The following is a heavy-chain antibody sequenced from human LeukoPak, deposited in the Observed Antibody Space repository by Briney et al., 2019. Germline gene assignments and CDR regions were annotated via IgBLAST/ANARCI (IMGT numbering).Heavy chain of an antibody. J-gene: IGHJ4*02. CDR3: TRGDSFDY. CDR2: IYYSGST. V-gene: IGHV4-59*01. CDR1: GGSISSSY. Sequence: KPSETLSLTCTVSGGSISSSYWSWIRQPPGKGLEWIGYIYYSGSTNYNPSLKNRVTISVDTYTNQFSLQQTSVTAADTTVYYCTRGDSFDYWGQGTLVTVSS.